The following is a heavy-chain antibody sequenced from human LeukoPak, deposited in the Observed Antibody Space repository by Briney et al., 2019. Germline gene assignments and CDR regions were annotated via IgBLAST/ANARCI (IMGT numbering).Heavy chain of an antibody. Sequence: PSETLSLTCIVPGGSISSSSYYWAWIRQSPGKGLEWIGTFSSGGSAYYNPSLTSRVPISKDTSDNQFSLRLYSVTAADTAVYSGATKQTRTMYDVWGQGTQVTVSS. J-gene: IGHJ4*02. CDR1: GGSISSSSYY. V-gene: IGHV4-39*07. CDR3: ATKQTRTMYDV. D-gene: IGHD1-7*01. CDR2: FSSGGSA.